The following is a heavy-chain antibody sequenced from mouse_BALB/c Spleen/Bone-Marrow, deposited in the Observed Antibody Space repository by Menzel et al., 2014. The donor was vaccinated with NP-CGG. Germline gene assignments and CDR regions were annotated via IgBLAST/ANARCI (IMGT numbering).Heavy chain of an antibody. CDR2: IYPGSGST. V-gene: IGHV1-77*01. CDR3: ARDYYGSSGAMDY. CDR1: GYTFTDYV. Sequence: VQLQQSGPELVKPGASVKMSCKASGYTFTDYVICWVKQRTGQGLEWIGEIYPGSGSTYYNEKFKGEATLTADKSSNTAYMQLSSLTSEDSAVYFCARDYYGSSGAMDYWGQGTSVTVSS. J-gene: IGHJ4*01. D-gene: IGHD1-1*01.